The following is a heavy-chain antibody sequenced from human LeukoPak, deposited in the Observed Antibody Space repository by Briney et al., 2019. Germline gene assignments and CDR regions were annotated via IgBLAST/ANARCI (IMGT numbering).Heavy chain of an antibody. V-gene: IGHV3-66*01. CDR2: IYSGGST. CDR1: GFTVSSNY. D-gene: IGHD5-18*01. Sequence: GGSLRLSCAASGFTVSSNYMSLVRQALGKGLEWVSVIYSGGSTYYADSVKGRFTISRDNSKNTLYLQMNSLRAEDTAVYYCASPAGGYRRVYYWGQGALVTVSS. J-gene: IGHJ4*02. CDR3: ASPAGGYRRVYY.